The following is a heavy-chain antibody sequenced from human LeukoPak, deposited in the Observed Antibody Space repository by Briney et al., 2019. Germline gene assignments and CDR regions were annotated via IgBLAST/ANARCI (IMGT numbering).Heavy chain of an antibody. CDR3: ASKRGYCTTTSCYYSWFDP. Sequence: GGSLRLSCAASGFTFSTYWMTWVRQAPGKGLEWVSYISGSGTYTNYADSVKGRFTISRDNAKNSLYLQMNSLRAEDTAVYYCASKRGYCTTTSCYYSWFDPWGQGTLVTVSS. V-gene: IGHV3-11*03. D-gene: IGHD2-2*01. CDR1: GFTFSTYW. J-gene: IGHJ5*02. CDR2: ISGSGTYT.